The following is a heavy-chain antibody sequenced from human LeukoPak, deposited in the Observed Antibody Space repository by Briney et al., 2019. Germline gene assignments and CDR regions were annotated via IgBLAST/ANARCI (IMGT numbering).Heavy chain of an antibody. J-gene: IGHJ4*02. V-gene: IGHV3-66*01. Sequence: GGSLRLSCAASGFTVSSNYMSWVRQAPGKGLEWVSVIYSGGSTYYADSVKGRFTISRDNSKNTLYLQMNSLRAEDTAVCYCARIKRENIAAAGTVDYWGQGTLVTVSS. CDR2: IYSGGST. CDR1: GFTVSSNY. D-gene: IGHD6-13*01. CDR3: ARIKRENIAAAGTVDY.